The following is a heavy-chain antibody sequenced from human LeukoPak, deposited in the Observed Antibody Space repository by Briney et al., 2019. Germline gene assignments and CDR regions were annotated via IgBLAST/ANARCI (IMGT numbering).Heavy chain of an antibody. CDR1: GFTFSSYA. CDR3: AKDHIGTLSYDILSAFAS. CDR2: ISGSGDRA. Sequence: GGSPRLSCAASGFTFSSYAMSWVRQAPGKGLEWVSVISGSGDRAYYADSVEGRFTLSRDNSRNTMYLQMNSLRADDTAVYYCAKDHIGTLSYDILSAFASWGQGTLVTVSS. D-gene: IGHD3-9*01. V-gene: IGHV3-23*01. J-gene: IGHJ4*02.